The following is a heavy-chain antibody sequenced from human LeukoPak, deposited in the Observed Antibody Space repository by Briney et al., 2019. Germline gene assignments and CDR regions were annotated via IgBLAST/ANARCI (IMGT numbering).Heavy chain of an antibody. D-gene: IGHD3-16*01. CDR1: GFTFSSYA. J-gene: IGHJ4*02. CDR2: ISSSGGNT. CDR3: AKGGLNYFDY. V-gene: IGHV3-23*01. Sequence: PGGSLRLSCVASGFTFSSYAMSWVRQAPGKALEWVSAISSSGGNTYYADSVKGRFAISRDNSKNTLYLQVNSLRAEDTAVYYCAKGGLNYFDYWGQGTLVTVSS.